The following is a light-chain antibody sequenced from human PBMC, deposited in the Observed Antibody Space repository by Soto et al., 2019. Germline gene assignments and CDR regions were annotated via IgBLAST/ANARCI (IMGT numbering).Light chain of an antibody. CDR3: QEYGTSLPYT. Sequence: EIVLTQSPGTLSLSPGESGTVSCRASQSIRSQYLAWYQQRPGQAPRLLIYATSTRATGVPDRFSGSGSGTDFTLTINRLEPEDFAVYYCQEYGTSLPYTFGQGTKLDIK. J-gene: IGKJ2*01. V-gene: IGKV3-20*01. CDR1: QSIRSQY. CDR2: ATS.